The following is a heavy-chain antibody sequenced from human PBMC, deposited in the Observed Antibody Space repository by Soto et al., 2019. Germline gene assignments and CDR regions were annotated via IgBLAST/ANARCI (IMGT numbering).Heavy chain of an antibody. J-gene: IGHJ5*02. V-gene: IGHV4-31*03. CDR3: ARESLASGEGFDP. CDR2: IYYSGST. D-gene: IGHD7-27*01. CDR1: GGCISSGCYY. Sequence: TLSLTCTVSGGCISSGCYYWSWIRQHPGKGLEWIGYIYYSGSTYYNPSLKSRVTISVDTSKNQFSLKLSSVTAADTAVYYCARESLASGEGFDPCGQRTLVTVSS.